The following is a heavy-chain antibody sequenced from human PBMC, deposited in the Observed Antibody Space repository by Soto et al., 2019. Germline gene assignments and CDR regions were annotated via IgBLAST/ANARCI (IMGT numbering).Heavy chain of an antibody. D-gene: IGHD6-6*01. CDR2: IDPSDSYT. CDR1: GYSLSSYW. CDR3: ASTYYRRSPDYYYGMDV. V-gene: IGHV5-10-1*01. Sequence: PVESLKSSCKGSGYSLSSYWISWVRQMPGKGLEWKGRIDPSDSYTNYSPSFQGHVTISADKSISTAYLQWSSLKASDTAMYYCASTYYRRSPDYYYGMDVWGQGTTGTVSS. J-gene: IGHJ6*02.